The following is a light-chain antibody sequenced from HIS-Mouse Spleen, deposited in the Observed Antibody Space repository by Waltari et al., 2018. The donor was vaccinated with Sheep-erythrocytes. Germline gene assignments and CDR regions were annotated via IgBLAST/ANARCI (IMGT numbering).Light chain of an antibody. CDR3: QQYGSSPLFT. Sequence: EIVLTQSPGTLSLSPGERATLSCRASQSVSSSYLAWYQQKPGQAPRLLIYGASSRATGIPDRFSGSRSGTDFTLTMSRLEPEDFAVYYCQQYGSSPLFTFGPGTKVDIK. V-gene: IGKV3-20*01. J-gene: IGKJ3*01. CDR1: QSVSSSY. CDR2: GAS.